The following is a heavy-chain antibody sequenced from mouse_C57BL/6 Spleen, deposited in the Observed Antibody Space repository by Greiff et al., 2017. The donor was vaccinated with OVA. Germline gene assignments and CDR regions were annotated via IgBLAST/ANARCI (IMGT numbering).Heavy chain of an antibody. CDR1: GYTFTSYW. V-gene: IGHV1-53*01. D-gene: IGHD1-2*01. J-gene: IGHJ4*01. Sequence: QVQLQQSGTELVKPGASVKLSCKASGYTFTSYWMHWVKQRPGQGLEWIGNINPSNGGTNYNEKFKSKATLSVDKSSSTAYMQLSSLTSEDSAVYYCASITTAYAMDYWGQGTSVTVSS. CDR3: ASITTAYAMDY. CDR2: INPSNGGT.